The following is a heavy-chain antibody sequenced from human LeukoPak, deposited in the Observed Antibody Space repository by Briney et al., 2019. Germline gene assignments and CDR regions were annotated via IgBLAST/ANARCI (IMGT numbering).Heavy chain of an antibody. CDR3: ARDQGIGWYFDL. CDR1: GGSISSGSYY. CDR2: IYTSGST. V-gene: IGHV4-61*02. D-gene: IGHD3-10*01. J-gene: IGHJ2*01. Sequence: PSETLSLTCTVSGGSISSGSYYWSWIRQPAGKGLEWIGRIYTSGSTNYNPSLKSRVTMSVDTSKNQFSLKLSSVTAADTAVYYCARDQGIGWYFDLWGRGTLVTVSS.